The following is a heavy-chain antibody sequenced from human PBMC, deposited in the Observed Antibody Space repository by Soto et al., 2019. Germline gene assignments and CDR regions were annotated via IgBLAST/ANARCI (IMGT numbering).Heavy chain of an antibody. Sequence: GGSLRLSCAASGFRFSTYDMSWVRQAPGKGLESVSVMTGSGSGTYYADSVKGRFTISRDNSKNTLYLQMNSLRAEDTAVYYCLGQGKLTTVTANVGYYHGLDVGGRRTTVRVYS. CDR1: GFRFSTYD. V-gene: IGHV3-23*01. D-gene: IGHD4-4*01. CDR3: LGQGKLTTVTANVGYYHGLDV. J-gene: IGHJ6*02. CDR2: MTGSGSGT.